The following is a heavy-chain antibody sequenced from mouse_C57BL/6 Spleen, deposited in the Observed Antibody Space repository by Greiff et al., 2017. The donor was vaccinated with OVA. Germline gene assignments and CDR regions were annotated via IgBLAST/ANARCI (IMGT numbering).Heavy chain of an antibody. J-gene: IGHJ1*03. D-gene: IGHD2-2*01. CDR2: IYPGDGDT. CDR3: ARGEVLWLNRYFDV. V-gene: IGHV1-82*01. Sequence: VQLQESGPELVKPGASVKISCKASGYAFSSSWMNWVKQRPGKGLEWIGRIYPGDGDTNYNGKFKGKATLTADKSSSTAYMTLSRLTSEDSAVDYGARGEVLWLNRYFDVWGTGTTVTVSS. CDR1: GYAFSSSW.